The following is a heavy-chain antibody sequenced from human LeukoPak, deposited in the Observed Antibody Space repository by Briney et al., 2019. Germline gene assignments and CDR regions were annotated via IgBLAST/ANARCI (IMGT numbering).Heavy chain of an antibody. CDR2: ISISGGST. D-gene: IGHD6-13*01. Sequence: PGRSLRLSCSASGFTFSSAAMHWVRQAPGKGLEYVSAISISGGSTYYADSLKGRFTISRDNSKNTLYLQMSSLRADDTAVYYCARDIGGFQQRVLGYWGQGTLVTVSS. V-gene: IGHV3-64D*06. J-gene: IGHJ4*02. CDR3: ARDIGGFQQRVLGY. CDR1: GFTFSSAA.